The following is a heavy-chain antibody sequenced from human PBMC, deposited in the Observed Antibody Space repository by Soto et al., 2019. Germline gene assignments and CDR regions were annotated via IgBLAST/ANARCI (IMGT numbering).Heavy chain of an antibody. CDR2: IVVGSGNT. Sequence: SVKVSCKASGFTFTSSAVQWVRQARGQRLEWIGWIVVGSGNTNYSQKFQERVTITRDMSTSTADMELNSVTAADTAVYYCARQLGLWQPLDYWGRGPLVTVSS. CDR3: ARQLGLWQPLDY. D-gene: IGHD1-1*01. V-gene: IGHV1-58*01. J-gene: IGHJ4*02. CDR1: GFTFTSSA.